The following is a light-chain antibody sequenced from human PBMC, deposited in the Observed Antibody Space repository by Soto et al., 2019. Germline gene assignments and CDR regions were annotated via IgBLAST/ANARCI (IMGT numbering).Light chain of an antibody. V-gene: IGKV3-15*01. CDR3: QQYNDWPRT. Sequence: EIVMTQSPATVSVSPGARAPLSCRASQSVSSNLAWYQQKPGQAPRLLIYGASTRATDIPVRFSGSGSGTEFTLTISSLQSEDFAVYYCQQYNDWPRTFGQGTKVDIK. J-gene: IGKJ1*01. CDR2: GAS. CDR1: QSVSSN.